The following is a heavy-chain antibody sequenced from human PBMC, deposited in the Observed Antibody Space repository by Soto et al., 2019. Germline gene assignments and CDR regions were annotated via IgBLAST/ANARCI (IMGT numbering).Heavy chain of an antibody. CDR3: VRDWSTFWGMDV. CDR2: IKQDGSEK. V-gene: IGHV3-7*01. Sequence: GGSLRLSCASSGLTFSTYWMNWFRQAPGKGLEWVANIKQDGSEKYYVDSVKGRFAISRDNAKDSLFLQMNNLRAEDTAVYYCVRDWSTFWGMDVWGQGTTVTVSS. CDR1: GLTFSTYW. J-gene: IGHJ6*02.